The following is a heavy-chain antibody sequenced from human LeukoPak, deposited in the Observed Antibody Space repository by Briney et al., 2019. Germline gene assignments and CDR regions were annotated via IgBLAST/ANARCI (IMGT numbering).Heavy chain of an antibody. CDR2: IYYSGST. D-gene: IGHD3-3*01. CDR1: GGSISSYY. Sequence: SETLSLTCTVSGGSISSYYWSWIRQPPGKGLEWIGYIYYSGSTNYSPSLKSRVTISVDTSKNQFSLKLSSVTAADTAVYYCARVYWSGYYLHWFDPWGQGTLVTVSS. J-gene: IGHJ5*02. V-gene: IGHV4-59*01. CDR3: ARVYWSGYYLHWFDP.